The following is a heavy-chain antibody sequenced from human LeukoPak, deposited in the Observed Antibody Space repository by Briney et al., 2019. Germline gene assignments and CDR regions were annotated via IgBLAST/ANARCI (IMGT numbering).Heavy chain of an antibody. D-gene: IGHD1-26*01. J-gene: IGHJ4*02. CDR1: GFTFSSYS. V-gene: IGHV3-48*01. Sequence: GGSLRLSCAASGFTFSSYSMNWVRQAPGKGLEWVSYINSSSSTIYYADSVKGRFTISRDNAKNSLYLQMNSLRAEDTAVYYCARDRRVIRGSHYFDYWGQGTLVTVSS. CDR3: ARDRRVIRGSHYFDY. CDR2: INSSSSTI.